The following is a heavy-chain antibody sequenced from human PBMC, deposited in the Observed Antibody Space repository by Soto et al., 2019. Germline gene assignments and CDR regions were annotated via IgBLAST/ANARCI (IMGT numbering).Heavy chain of an antibody. CDR2: IYYTGAT. CDR1: GGSIRSTRYY. J-gene: IGHJ1*01. D-gene: IGHD1-1*01. Sequence: ETLSLTCSVFGGSIRSTRYYWGWVRQPPGKGLEWLGSIYYTGATQYNPSLEGRVTMSVDTSMNQFSLKLRFVTAADSAIYYCAREDRDDNRGPGNWGQGTLVTVSS. V-gene: IGHV4-39*02. CDR3: AREDRDDNRGPGN.